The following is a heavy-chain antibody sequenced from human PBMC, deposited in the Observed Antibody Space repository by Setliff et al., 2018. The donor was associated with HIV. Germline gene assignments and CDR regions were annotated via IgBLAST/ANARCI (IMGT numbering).Heavy chain of an antibody. D-gene: IGHD6-19*01. CDR2: IIPILAIA. Sequence: ASVKVSCKASGGTFSSYAISWVRQAPGQGLEWMGGIIPILAIANYAQKFQGRVTITADKSTSTAYMELRSLRSEDTAVYFCARSPSSGWFSGGHNPFDVWGQGTMVTVSS. J-gene: IGHJ3*01. CDR3: ARSPSSGWFSGGHNPFDV. V-gene: IGHV1-69*10. CDR1: GGTFSSYA.